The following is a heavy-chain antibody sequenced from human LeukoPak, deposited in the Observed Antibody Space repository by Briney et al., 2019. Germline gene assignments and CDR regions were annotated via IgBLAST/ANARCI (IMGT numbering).Heavy chain of an antibody. D-gene: IGHD3-22*01. CDR3: TKGHYDSSGYYYYY. J-gene: IGHJ4*02. CDR1: GFTFSSYA. CDR2: ISGSGGST. V-gene: IGHV3-23*01. Sequence: SGGSLRLSCAASGFTFSSYAMSWVRQAPGKGLEWVSAISGSGGSTYYADSVKGRFTISRDNSKNTLYLQMNSLRAEDTAVYYCTKGHYDSSGYYYYYWGQGPLVTVSS.